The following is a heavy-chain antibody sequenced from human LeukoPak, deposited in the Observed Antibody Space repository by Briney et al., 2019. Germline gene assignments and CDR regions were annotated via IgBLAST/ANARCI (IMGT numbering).Heavy chain of an antibody. Sequence: GGSLRLSCAASGFTFSSYSMNWVRQAPGKGLEWVSSISSSSYIYYADSVKGRFTISRDNAKNSLYLQMNSLRAEDTAVYYCARDLTYGSGSSFYWGQGTLVTVSS. V-gene: IGHV3-21*01. CDR2: ISSSSYI. CDR1: GFTFSSYS. D-gene: IGHD3-10*01. CDR3: ARDLTYGSGSSFY. J-gene: IGHJ4*02.